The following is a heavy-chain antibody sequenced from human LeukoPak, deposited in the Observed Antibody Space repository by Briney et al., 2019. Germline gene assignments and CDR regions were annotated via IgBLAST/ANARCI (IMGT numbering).Heavy chain of an antibody. J-gene: IGHJ4*02. CDR3: ARQGNYYDSSGYFRLDY. CDR1: GGSISSRSYY. D-gene: IGHD3-22*01. Sequence: SETLSLTCTVSGGSISSRSYYWGWIRQPPGKGLEWIGSIYYSGSTYYNPSLKSRVTIPVDTSKNQFSLKLSSVTAADTAVYYCARQGNYYDSSGYFRLDYWGQGTLVTVSS. CDR2: IYYSGST. V-gene: IGHV4-39*01.